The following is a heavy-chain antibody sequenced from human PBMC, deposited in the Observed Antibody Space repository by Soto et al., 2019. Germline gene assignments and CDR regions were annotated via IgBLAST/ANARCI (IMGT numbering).Heavy chain of an antibody. CDR3: ARDLAADRAAAGNVWFDP. CDR2: IYYSGST. Sequence: SETLSLTCTVSGGSISSYYWSRIRQHPGKGLEWIGYIYYSGSTNYNPSLKSRVTISVDTSKNQFSLKLSSVTAADTAVYYCARDLAADRAAAGNVWFDPWGQGTLVP. J-gene: IGHJ5*02. CDR1: GGSISSYY. D-gene: IGHD6-13*01. V-gene: IGHV4-59*01.